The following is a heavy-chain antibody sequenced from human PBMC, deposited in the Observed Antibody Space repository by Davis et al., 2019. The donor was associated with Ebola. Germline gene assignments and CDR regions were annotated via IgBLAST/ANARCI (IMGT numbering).Heavy chain of an antibody. J-gene: IGHJ4*02. V-gene: IGHV3-7*04. Sequence: GESLKISCAASGFTFSSYWMSWVRQAPGKGLEWVANIKQDGSEKYYVDSVKGRFTISRDNAKNSLYLQMNSLRAEDTAVYYCARARGAAAGTEYYFDYWGQGTLVTVSS. CDR2: IKQDGSEK. CDR1: GFTFSSYW. D-gene: IGHD6-13*01. CDR3: ARARGAAAGTEYYFDY.